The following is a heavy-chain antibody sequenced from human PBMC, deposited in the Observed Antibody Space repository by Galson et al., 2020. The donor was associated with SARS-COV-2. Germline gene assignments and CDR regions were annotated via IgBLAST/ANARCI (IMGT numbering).Heavy chain of an antibody. J-gene: IGHJ4*02. CDR3: AKVTTLAAYFDC. V-gene: IGHV3-30*18. CDR1: GFTFRNYG. D-gene: IGHD1-1*01. CDR2: ISYDGSNT. Sequence: GESLKISCVASGFTFRNYGMHWVRQAPGKGLEWVSLISYDGSNTYYADSVEGRFTISRDNSKNTLSLQMNSLRPEDTAMYYCAKVTTLAAYFDCWGQGALVTVSS.